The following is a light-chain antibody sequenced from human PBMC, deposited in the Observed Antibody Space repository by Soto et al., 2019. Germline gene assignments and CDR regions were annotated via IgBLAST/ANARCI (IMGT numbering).Light chain of an antibody. J-gene: IGKJ1*01. CDR3: QHYNSYPWT. Sequence: EIVMTQSPATLSVSPGERATLSCRASQSISTILAWYQQRPGQAPRLLMYGASTRAAGIPARFSGSGSGAEFTLTISSLQSEDFAIYYCQHYNSYPWTFGQGTKVEIK. CDR2: GAS. V-gene: IGKV3-15*01. CDR1: QSISTI.